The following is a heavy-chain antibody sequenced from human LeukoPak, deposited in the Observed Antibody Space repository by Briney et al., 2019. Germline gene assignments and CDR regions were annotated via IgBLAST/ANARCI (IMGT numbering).Heavy chain of an antibody. V-gene: IGHV4-34*01. Sequence: SETLSPTCAVYVDSFSGYYWSWIRQPPGGGLEWVGGITHSGSSNYNPSLNSRVTMSVDTSKSQFSLKLSSVTAADTAVYYCAGGKVGATPFNYMDLWGKGTMVTVSS. CDR3: AGGKVGATPFNYMDL. CDR1: VDSFSGYY. CDR2: ITHSGSS. D-gene: IGHD1-26*01. J-gene: IGHJ6*03.